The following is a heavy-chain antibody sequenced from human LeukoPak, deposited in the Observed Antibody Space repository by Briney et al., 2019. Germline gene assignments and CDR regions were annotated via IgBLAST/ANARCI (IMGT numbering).Heavy chain of an antibody. CDR3: ARDIPTGAAAGLKGTHDAFDI. J-gene: IGHJ3*02. V-gene: IGHV4-30-2*01. Sequence: SETLSLTCTVSGGSISSGGYYWSWIRQPPGKGLEWIGYIYHSGSTYYNPSLKSRVTISVDRSKNQFSLKLSSVTAADTAVYYCARDIPTGAAAGLKGTHDAFDIWGQGTMVTVSS. CDR2: IYHSGST. CDR1: GGSISSGGYY. D-gene: IGHD6-13*01.